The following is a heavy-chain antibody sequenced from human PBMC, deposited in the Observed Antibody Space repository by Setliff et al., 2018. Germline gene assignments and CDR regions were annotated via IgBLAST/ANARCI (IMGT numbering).Heavy chain of an antibody. J-gene: IGHJ4*02. CDR1: GYIFSSYG. V-gene: IGHV1-18*01. CDR2: ISA. D-gene: IGHD1-20*01. Sequence: GASVKVSCKASGYIFSSYGINWVRQAPGQGLEWMGWISAYARKFQGRVIMTTDTSTNTAYMELRSLRSDDTAVYYCARDEIRPITPDYWGQGTLVTVSS. CDR3: ARDEIRPITPDY.